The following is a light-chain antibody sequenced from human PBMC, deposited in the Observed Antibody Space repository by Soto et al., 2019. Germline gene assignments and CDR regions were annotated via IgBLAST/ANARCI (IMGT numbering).Light chain of an antibody. CDR3: QAWDSSTVV. Sequence: SYELPQPPSVSVSPGQTASITCSGDKLGNNYASWYQQKPGQSPVLLIYQDTKRPSGIPERFSGSNSGNTATLTISGTQAMDDADYYCQAWDSSTVVFGGGTKLTVL. J-gene: IGLJ2*01. CDR1: KLGNNY. V-gene: IGLV3-1*01. CDR2: QDT.